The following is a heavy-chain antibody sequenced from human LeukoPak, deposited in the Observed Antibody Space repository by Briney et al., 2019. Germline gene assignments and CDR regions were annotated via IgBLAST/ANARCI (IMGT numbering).Heavy chain of an antibody. V-gene: IGHV3-7*04. CDR3: VRGSGWLLDF. Sequence: GGSLRLTCAASDFTFSDFWMAWVRQAPGEGGEGGAIIKQDGSETHYVDSVKGRFSISRDNAKNSLYLQMNSLRGEDTALYYCVRGSGWLLDFWGQGTLVTVSS. D-gene: IGHD6-19*01. CDR1: DFTFSDFW. CDR2: IKQDGSET. J-gene: IGHJ4*02.